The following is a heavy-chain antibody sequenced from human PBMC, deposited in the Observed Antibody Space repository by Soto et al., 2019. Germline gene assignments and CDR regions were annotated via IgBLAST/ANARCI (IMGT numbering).Heavy chain of an antibody. Sequence: EVELVESGGGLVKPGGSLRLSCLASRFRFSDYTMTWVRQAPGKGLEWVSSISIISTYIYYGDSVKGRFTISRDNAKNSLYLQMNSLRVEDTAVYYCARRGSEVTTGGGALDMWGQGTMDTVSS. J-gene: IGHJ3*02. V-gene: IGHV3-21*01. CDR2: ISIISTYI. CDR3: ARRGSEVTTGGGALDM. CDR1: RFRFSDYT. D-gene: IGHD4-17*01.